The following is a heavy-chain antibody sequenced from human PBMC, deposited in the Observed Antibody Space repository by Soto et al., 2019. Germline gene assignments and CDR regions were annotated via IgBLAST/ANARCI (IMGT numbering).Heavy chain of an antibody. CDR1: GYTFTGYY. Sequence: GASVKVSCKASGYTFTGYYMHWVRQAPGQGLEWMGWINPNSGGTNYAQKLQGRVTMTTDTSTSTAYMELRSLRSDDTAVYYCARDAGSSSSSVWFDPWGQGTLVTVSS. D-gene: IGHD6-6*01. CDR2: INPNSGGT. V-gene: IGHV1-2*02. J-gene: IGHJ5*02. CDR3: ARDAGSSSSSVWFDP.